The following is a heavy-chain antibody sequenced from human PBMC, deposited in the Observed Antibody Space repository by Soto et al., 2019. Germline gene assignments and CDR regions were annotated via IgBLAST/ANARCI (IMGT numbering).Heavy chain of an antibody. D-gene: IGHD1-1*01. J-gene: IGHJ4*02. CDR3: AGGEMSTISFDY. CDR1: GFTFSDYY. V-gene: IGHV3-11*01. Sequence: QVQLVECGGGLVKPGGSLRLSCAASGFTFSDYYMSWIRQAPGKGLEWVSYITSDGSPIYYADSVRGRFTISRDSAKNSVSLQMNSLRAEDTAMYYCAGGEMSTISFDYWGQGTLVTVSS. CDR2: ITSDGSPI.